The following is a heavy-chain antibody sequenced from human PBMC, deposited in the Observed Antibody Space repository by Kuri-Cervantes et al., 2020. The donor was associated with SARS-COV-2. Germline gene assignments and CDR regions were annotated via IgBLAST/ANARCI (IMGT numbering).Heavy chain of an antibody. J-gene: IGHJ3*02. V-gene: IGHV1-8*02. D-gene: IGHD3-10*01. CDR1: GYTFTNND. CDR3: ARSPWYYYGSGTPEHAFDI. CDR2: MNPDTGNA. Sequence: ASVKVSCKASGYTFTNNDINWVRQASGQGLEWMGWMNPDTGNAGYAQKFQGRVTMTRITSTSTAYMELSSLRSEDTAVYYCARSPWYYYGSGTPEHAFDIWGQGTMVTVSS.